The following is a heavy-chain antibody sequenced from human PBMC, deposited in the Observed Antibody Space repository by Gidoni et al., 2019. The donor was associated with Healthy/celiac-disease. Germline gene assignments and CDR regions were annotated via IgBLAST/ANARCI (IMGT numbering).Heavy chain of an antibody. CDR2: IYSGGST. CDR3: ARDQVEMATITAYYYYGMDV. J-gene: IGHJ6*02. D-gene: IGHD5-12*01. V-gene: IGHV3-66*01. Sequence: EVQLVESRGGLVQPGGSLRLSCAASGFTVSSTYMSWVRPAPGKGLEWVSVIYSGGSTYYADSVKGRFTISRDNSKNTLYLQMNSLRAEDTAVYYCARDQVEMATITAYYYYGMDVWGQGTTVTVSS. CDR1: GFTVSSTY.